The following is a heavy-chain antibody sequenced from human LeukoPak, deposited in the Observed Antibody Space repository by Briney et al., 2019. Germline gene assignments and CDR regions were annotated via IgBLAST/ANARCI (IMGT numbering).Heavy chain of an antibody. D-gene: IGHD3-9*01. CDR2: IKQDGSEK. V-gene: IGHV3-7*03. CDR1: GFTFSSYW. CDR3: ARVRHVLRYFDWLLSNWYFDL. Sequence: GGSLRLSCAASGFTFSSYWMSWVRQAPGKGLEWEANIKQDGSEKYYVDSVKGRFTISRDNAKNSLYLQMNSLRAEDTAVYYCARVRHVLRYFDWLLSNWYFDLWGRGTLVTVSS. J-gene: IGHJ2*01.